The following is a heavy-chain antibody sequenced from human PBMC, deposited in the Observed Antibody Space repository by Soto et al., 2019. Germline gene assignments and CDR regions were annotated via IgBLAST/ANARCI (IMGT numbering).Heavy chain of an antibody. D-gene: IGHD1-1*01. J-gene: IGHJ4*02. CDR2: ISGHGIST. CDR1: GFTFSTYA. V-gene: IGHV3-23*01. CDR3: ASRITTFN. Sequence: EVQLLESGGTLVQPGGSLRLSCAASGFTFSTYAMSWARQAPGKGLEWVSAISGHGISTYYAYSVKGRFTISRDNSNNTLFQQMNSLRAEDTAIYYCASRITTFNWGQGTLVTVSS.